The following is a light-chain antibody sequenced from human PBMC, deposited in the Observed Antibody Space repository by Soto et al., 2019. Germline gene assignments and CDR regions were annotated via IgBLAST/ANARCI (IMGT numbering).Light chain of an antibody. CDR3: QQYGSSPQT. V-gene: IGKV3-20*01. CDR2: GAS. J-gene: IGKJ2*01. Sequence: EIVLTQSPGTLSLSPGERATLSCRASQSVSSSYLAWYQQKPGQAPRLLIYGASSRATGIPDRFSGSGSGTEFTLTISRLAPEDFAVYFCQQYGSSPQTFGQGTKLEIK. CDR1: QSVSSSY.